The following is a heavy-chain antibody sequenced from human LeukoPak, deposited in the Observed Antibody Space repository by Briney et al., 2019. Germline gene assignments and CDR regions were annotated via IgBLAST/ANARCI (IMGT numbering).Heavy chain of an antibody. J-gene: IGHJ4*02. CDR2: IMKDGGQK. CDR3: ARAPRYYDYVWGSYRGFDY. CDR1: GFTFRNFW. D-gene: IGHD3-16*02. V-gene: IGHV3-7*01. Sequence: GGSLRLSCAASGFTFRNFWMNWARQAPGKGLEWVASIMKDGGQKKYVDSVKGRFTISRDDAQNSLYLQMNSLRAEDTAVYYCARAPRYYDYVWGSYRGFDYWGQGTLVTVSS.